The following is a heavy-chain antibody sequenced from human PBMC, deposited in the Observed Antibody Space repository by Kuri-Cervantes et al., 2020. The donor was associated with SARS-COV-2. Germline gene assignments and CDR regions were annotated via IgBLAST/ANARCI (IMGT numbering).Heavy chain of an antibody. J-gene: IGHJ4*02. CDR2: IYYSGST. Sequence: SETLSLTCTVSGGSISSYYWSWIRQPPGKGLEWIGYIYYSGSTNYNPSLKSRVTISVDTSKNQFSLKLSSVTAADTAVYYCARGEVEVRGVSLFDYWGQGTLVTGSS. CDR1: GGSISSYY. V-gene: IGHV4-59*01. D-gene: IGHD3-10*01. CDR3: ARGEVEVRGVSLFDY.